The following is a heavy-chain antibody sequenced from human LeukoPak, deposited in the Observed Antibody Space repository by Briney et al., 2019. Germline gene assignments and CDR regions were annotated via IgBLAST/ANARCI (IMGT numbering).Heavy chain of an antibody. Sequence: ASVKVSCKASGYTFTGYYMHWVRQAPGQGLEWMGWINPNSGGTNYAQKFQGRVTMTRDTSISTAYMELSRLRSDDTAVYYCARDYDSSGHMEYWGQGTLVTVSS. CDR3: ARDYDSSGHMEY. CDR1: GYTFTGYY. CDR2: INPNSGGT. J-gene: IGHJ4*02. V-gene: IGHV1-2*02. D-gene: IGHD3-22*01.